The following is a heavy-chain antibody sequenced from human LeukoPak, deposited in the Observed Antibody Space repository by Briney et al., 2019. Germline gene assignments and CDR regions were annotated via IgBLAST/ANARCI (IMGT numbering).Heavy chain of an antibody. J-gene: IGHJ4*02. D-gene: IGHD3-22*01. CDR2: IYYTGST. Sequence: PSGTLSLTCGVSGGSFSGYYWGWIRQPPGKGLEWIGTIYYTGSTYYNPSLKSRVTISIDTSKNQFSLTLSSVTAADTAVYFCARASNYFDILYWGQGTLVTVSS. V-gene: IGHV4-39*01. CDR1: GGSFSGYY. CDR3: ARASNYFDILY.